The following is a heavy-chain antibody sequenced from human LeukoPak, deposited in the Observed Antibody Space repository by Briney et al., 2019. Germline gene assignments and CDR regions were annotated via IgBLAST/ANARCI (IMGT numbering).Heavy chain of an antibody. CDR1: GGSISSGGYY. V-gene: IGHV4-30-2*01. CDR3: AREDITEGGNLFDS. Sequence: PSQTLSLTCTVSGGSISSGGYYWSWIRQPPGKGLEWIGYIYHSGSTYYNPSLKSRVTMSVDTSKNQFSLKLSSVTTADTAVYYCAREDITEGGNLFDSWGQGTLVTVTS. J-gene: IGHJ4*02. CDR2: IYHSGST. D-gene: IGHD1-14*01.